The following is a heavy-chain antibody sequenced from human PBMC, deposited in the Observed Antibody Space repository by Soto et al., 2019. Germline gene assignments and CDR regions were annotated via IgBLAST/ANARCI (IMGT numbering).Heavy chain of an antibody. CDR3: ARQGYSSSWFYYYYYGMDV. J-gene: IGHJ6*02. CDR1: GGSISSSSYY. CDR2: IYYSGST. V-gene: IGHV4-39*01. Sequence: ASETLSLTCTVSGGSISSSSYYWGWIRQPPGKGLEWIGSIYYSGSTYYNPSLKSRVTISVDTSKNQFSLKLSSVTAADTAVYYCARQGYSSSWFYYYYYGMDVWGQGTTVTVSS. D-gene: IGHD6-13*01.